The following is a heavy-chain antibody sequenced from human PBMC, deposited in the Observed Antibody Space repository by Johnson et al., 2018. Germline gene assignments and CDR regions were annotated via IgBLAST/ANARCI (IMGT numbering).Heavy chain of an antibody. CDR3: AKDQRYFDWFQTQSEQYGMDV. Sequence: VQLVETGGGVVQPGRSLRLSCAASGFTFSSYAMHWVRQAPGKGLEWVAVLSYDGSNKHYADSVKGRFTISRDNSKNTIYLQMNSLRAEDTAVYYCAKDQRYFDWFQTQSEQYGMDVWGQGTTVTVSS. V-gene: IGHV3-30-3*01. D-gene: IGHD3-9*01. CDR2: LSYDGSNK. CDR1: GFTFSSYA. J-gene: IGHJ6*02.